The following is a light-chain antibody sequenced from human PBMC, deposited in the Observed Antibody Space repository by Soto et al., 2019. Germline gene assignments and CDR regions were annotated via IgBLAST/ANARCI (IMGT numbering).Light chain of an antibody. Sequence: VLTQPASVSGSPGQSITISCTGTSSDIGNYDFVSWYQQVPGTAPKAMIYEVSSRPSGVSNRFSGSKSGNTASLTISGLQAEDEAYYYCSSYTTSTSFILFGGGTKVTVL. CDR1: SSDIGNYDF. CDR2: EVS. J-gene: IGLJ2*01. V-gene: IGLV2-14*01. CDR3: SSYTTSTSFIL.